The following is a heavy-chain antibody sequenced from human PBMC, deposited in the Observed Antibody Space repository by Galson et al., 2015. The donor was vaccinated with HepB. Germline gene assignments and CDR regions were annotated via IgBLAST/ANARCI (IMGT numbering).Heavy chain of an antibody. J-gene: IGHJ4*02. CDR3: ARLGRDAYGSYPYYFDS. D-gene: IGHD5-24*01. CDR1: GGSISSSSYF. CDR2: IYYSGST. V-gene: IGHV4-39*01. Sequence: ETLSLTCTVSGGSISSSSYFWGWIRQPPGKGLEWIGTIYYSGSTYYDPSLKRRVTISVDTSKNQFSLKLTSVTAADTAVFYCARLGRDAYGSYPYYFDSWGQGTLVTVSS.